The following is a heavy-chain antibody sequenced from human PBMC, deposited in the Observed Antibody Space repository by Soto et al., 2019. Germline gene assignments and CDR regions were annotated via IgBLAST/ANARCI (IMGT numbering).Heavy chain of an antibody. CDR2: ISSSSSTI. V-gene: IGHV3-48*01. D-gene: IGHD2-2*02. Sequence: GGSLRLSCAASGFTFSSYSMNWVRQAPGKGLEWVSYISSSSSTIYYADSVEGRFTISGDNAKNSLYLQMNSLRAEDTAVYYCARDRYCSSTSCYTAFDYWGQGT. CDR3: ARDRYCSSTSCYTAFDY. CDR1: GFTFSSYS. J-gene: IGHJ4*02.